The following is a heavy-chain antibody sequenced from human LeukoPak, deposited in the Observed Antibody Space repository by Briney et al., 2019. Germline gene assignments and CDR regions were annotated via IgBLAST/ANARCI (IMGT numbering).Heavy chain of an antibody. J-gene: IGHJ4*01. CDR3: ARGGTYYPCIDY. V-gene: IGHV1-18*01. CDR2: ISAYNGGT. Sequence: ASVKVSCKASGGTFNSFAISWVRQAPGQGLEWMGRISAYNGGTAYAQKFQGRVTMTTDSSTTTAYLHLASLRSDDTAVYYCARGGTYYPCIDYWGQGTLVTVSS. D-gene: IGHD1-26*01. CDR1: GGTFNSFA.